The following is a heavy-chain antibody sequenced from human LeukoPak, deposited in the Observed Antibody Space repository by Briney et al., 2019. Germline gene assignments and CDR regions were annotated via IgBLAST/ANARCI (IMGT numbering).Heavy chain of an antibody. CDR3: ARSSPPTYYHFYYYMDV. CDR2: INPSSGGA. CDR1: GYTFTGYY. Sequence: ASVKVSCKASGYTFTGYYLHWVRQAPGQGLEWMGWINPSSGGAKYAQNFQGRVIITTDTSISTAYMELSSLRSDDTAVYHCARSSPPTYYHFYYYMDVWGKGSTVTVSS. D-gene: IGHD6-13*01. V-gene: IGHV1-2*02. J-gene: IGHJ6*03.